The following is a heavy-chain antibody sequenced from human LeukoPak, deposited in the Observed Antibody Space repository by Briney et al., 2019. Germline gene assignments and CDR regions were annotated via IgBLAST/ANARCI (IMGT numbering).Heavy chain of an antibody. D-gene: IGHD3-10*01. CDR1: GFTFSSYG. V-gene: IGHV3-33*01. CDR2: IWYDGSNK. CDR3: ARDRGYYYGMDV. Sequence: GRSLRLSCAASGFTFSSYGMHWVRQAPGKGLERVAVIWYDGSNKYYADSVKGRFTISRDNSKNTLYLQMNSLRAEDTAVYYCARDRGYYYGMDVWGQGTTVTVSS. J-gene: IGHJ6*02.